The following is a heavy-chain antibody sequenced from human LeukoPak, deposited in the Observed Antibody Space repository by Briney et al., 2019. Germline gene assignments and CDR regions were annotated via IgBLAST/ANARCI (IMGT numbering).Heavy chain of an antibody. CDR3: ARDRDFWSGYYPDY. V-gene: IGHV1-46*01. CDR2: INPSGGST. Sequence: ASVKLSCKASGYTFTSYYMHWVRHAPGQGLEWMGIINPSGGSTSYAQKFQGRVTMNRDTCTSTVYMELNSLRSEDTAVYYCARDRDFWSGYYPDYWGQGTLVTVSS. CDR1: GYTFTSYY. J-gene: IGHJ4*02. D-gene: IGHD3-3*01.